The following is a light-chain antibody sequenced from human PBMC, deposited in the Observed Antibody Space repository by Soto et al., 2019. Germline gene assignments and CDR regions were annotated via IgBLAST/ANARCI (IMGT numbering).Light chain of an antibody. V-gene: IGKV3-11*01. Sequence: EIVLTQSPATLSLSPGERATLSCRASQSVGSYLAWSQHKPGQAPRLLIYGASTRSTDIPGRFSGRGSGTDFTLGISSLEAVDAAVYYGQHRDKWPRTFGQVTKLESK. CDR2: GAS. CDR3: QHRDKWPRT. J-gene: IGKJ2*01. CDR1: QSVGSY.